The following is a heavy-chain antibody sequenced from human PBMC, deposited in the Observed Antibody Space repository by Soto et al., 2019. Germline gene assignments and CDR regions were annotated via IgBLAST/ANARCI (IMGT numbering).Heavy chain of an antibody. V-gene: IGHV4-61*01. Sequence: QVQLQESGPGLVKPSETLSLTCSVSGGSVSWGTYYWTWIRQPPGKGLEYIGHVYYSGSTNYNPSLKSQVTISVDTSKNQFFLKLTSVTAADTAVYYCAREGSGWNFFDYWGQGALVTVSS. CDR1: GGSVSWGTYY. CDR2: VYYSGST. J-gene: IGHJ4*02. D-gene: IGHD6-19*01. CDR3: AREGSGWNFFDY.